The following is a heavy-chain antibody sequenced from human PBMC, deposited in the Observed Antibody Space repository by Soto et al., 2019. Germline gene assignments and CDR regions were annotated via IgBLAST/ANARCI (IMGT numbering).Heavy chain of an antibody. CDR3: ARGFADYGDYVGYYYYGMDV. CDR1: GGTFSSYA. CDR2: IIPIFGTA. J-gene: IGHJ6*02. V-gene: IGHV1-69*13. D-gene: IGHD4-17*01. Sequence: SVKVSCKASGGTFSSYAISWVRQAHVQGLEWMGGIIPIFGTANYAQKFQGRVTITADESTSTAYMEPSSLRSEDTAVYYCARGFADYGDYVGYYYYGMDVWGQGTTVTVSS.